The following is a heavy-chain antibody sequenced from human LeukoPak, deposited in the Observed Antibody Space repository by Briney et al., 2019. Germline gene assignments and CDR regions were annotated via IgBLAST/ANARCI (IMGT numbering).Heavy chain of an antibody. CDR2: IKQDGSEK. Sequence: GGSLTLSCAASGFTYSSYWMICLRQAPGKGLEGVANIKQDGSEKYYVDSVKGRFTISRDNAKRSMYLQMNSLRAEDTAVYYCARDQQIRGYSYGLFDYWGQGTLVTASS. V-gene: IGHV3-7*01. CDR3: ARDQQIRGYSYGLFDY. D-gene: IGHD5-18*01. CDR1: GFTYSSYW. J-gene: IGHJ4*02.